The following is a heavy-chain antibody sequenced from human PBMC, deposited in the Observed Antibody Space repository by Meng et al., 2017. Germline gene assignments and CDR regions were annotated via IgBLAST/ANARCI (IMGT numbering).Heavy chain of an antibody. V-gene: IGHV2-5*02. CDR2: ISWDDDK. Sequence: SGPTLVKPTQTLTLTCTFSGFSLSTSGLGVGWIRQPPGKALAWLALISWDDDKRYSPSLKSRITITKDTSKNQVVLTMTNMYPVDTATYYCARPLTQYYDYWSGYYRSFGAFDIWGQGTMVTVSS. D-gene: IGHD3-3*01. CDR1: GFSLSTSGLG. J-gene: IGHJ3*02. CDR3: ARPLTQYYDYWSGYYRSFGAFDI.